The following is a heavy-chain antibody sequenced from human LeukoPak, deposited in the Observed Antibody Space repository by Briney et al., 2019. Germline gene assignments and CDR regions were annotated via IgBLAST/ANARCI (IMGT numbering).Heavy chain of an antibody. CDR1: GGSISSSSYY. V-gene: IGHV4-39*01. CDR2: IYYSGST. J-gene: IGHJ4*02. D-gene: IGHD3-10*01. CDR3: ARHRTLWFGELSDY. Sequence: PSETLSLTCTVSGGSISSSSYYWGWIRQPPGKGLEWIGSIYYSGSTYYNPSLKSRVTISVDTSKNQFSLKLSSVTAADTAVYYCARHRTLWFGELSDYWGQGTLVTVSS.